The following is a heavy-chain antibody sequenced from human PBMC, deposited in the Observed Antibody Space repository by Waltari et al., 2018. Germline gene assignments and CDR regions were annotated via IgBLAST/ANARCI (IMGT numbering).Heavy chain of an antibody. CDR3: ARGKAFDP. J-gene: IGHJ5*02. CDR2: LNNGGDYK. CDR1: GFSFDEYS. Sequence: VRLVESGGGRVEPGESLRLSGVGSGFSFDEYSMNWVRQAPGKGLEWVSSLNNGGDYKGYEDSVEGRFTISRDNEKNTLYLQMNDLRGDDTAIYYCARGKAFDPWGQGTRVNVSS. V-gene: IGHV3-21*06.